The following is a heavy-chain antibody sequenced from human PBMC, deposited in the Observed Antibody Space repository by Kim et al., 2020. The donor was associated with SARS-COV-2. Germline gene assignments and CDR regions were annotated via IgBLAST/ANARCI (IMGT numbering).Heavy chain of an antibody. V-gene: IGHV3-23*01. J-gene: IGHJ4*01. CDR1: GFTFSSYA. Sequence: GGSLRLSCVASGFTFSSYAMNWARQAPGKGLEWVSNIGRNGGSTYYADSVKGRFIISRDNSENTLYFHMHSLRADDTGVYYCAKSMTHGAFAVHFDF. D-gene: IGHD4-17*01. CDR2: IGRNGGST. CDR3: AKSMTHGAFAVHFDF.